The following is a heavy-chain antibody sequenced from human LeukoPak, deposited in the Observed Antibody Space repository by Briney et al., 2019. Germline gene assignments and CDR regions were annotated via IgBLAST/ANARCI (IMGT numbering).Heavy chain of an antibody. J-gene: IGHJ4*02. Sequence: ASVKVSCKASGGTSSSYAISWVRQAPGQGLEWMGGIIPIFGTANHAQKFQGRATITADKSTSTAYMELSSLRSEDTAVYYCCIAVAGTLYYFDYWGQGTLVTVSS. V-gene: IGHV1-69*06. CDR1: GGTSSSYA. D-gene: IGHD6-19*01. CDR3: CIAVAGTLYYFDY. CDR2: IIPIFGTA.